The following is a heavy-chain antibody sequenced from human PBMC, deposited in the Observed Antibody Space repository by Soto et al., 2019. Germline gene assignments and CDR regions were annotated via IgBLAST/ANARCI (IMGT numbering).Heavy chain of an antibody. Sequence: SVKVSCKASGCTFSSYAISCVRQAPGQVLEWMGGIIPIFGTANYAQKFQGRVTITADESTSTAYMELSSLRSEDTAVYYCARDLTGTMGSDYWGQGTLVTVSS. CDR1: GCTFSSYA. D-gene: IGHD1-7*01. J-gene: IGHJ4*02. CDR2: IIPIFGTA. V-gene: IGHV1-69*13. CDR3: ARDLTGTMGSDY.